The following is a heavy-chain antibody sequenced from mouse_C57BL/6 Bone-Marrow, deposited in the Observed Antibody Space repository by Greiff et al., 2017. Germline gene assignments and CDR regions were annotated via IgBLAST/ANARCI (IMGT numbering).Heavy chain of an antibody. Sequence: VQLQQPGAELVMPGASVKLSCKASGYTFTSYWMHWVKQRPGQGLEWIGEIDPSDSYTNFNQKFKGKSTLTVYKSSSTAYLQLSSLASEDSAIYSFARESSCYAMDYWGQGTSVTVSS. CDR1: GYTFTSYW. V-gene: IGHV1-69*01. CDR3: ARESSCYAMDY. D-gene: IGHD1-3*01. CDR2: IDPSDSYT. J-gene: IGHJ4*01.